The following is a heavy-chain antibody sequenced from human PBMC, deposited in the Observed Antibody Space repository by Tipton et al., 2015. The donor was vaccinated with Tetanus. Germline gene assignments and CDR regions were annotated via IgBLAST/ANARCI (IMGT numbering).Heavy chain of an antibody. CDR3: ARAHCSDGVCNFDF. CDR2: IYPGDSDT. CDR1: GYIFTNYW. Sequence: VQLVQSGGEVKKPGESLKISCKGSGYIFTNYWIGWVRQKPGKGLEWMGIIYPGDSDTRYSPSFQGQVTISVDKSINTAYLQWSSLKASATSMFYCARAHCSDGVCNFDFWGQGALVPVAS. J-gene: IGHJ4*02. V-gene: IGHV5-51*01. D-gene: IGHD2-15*01.